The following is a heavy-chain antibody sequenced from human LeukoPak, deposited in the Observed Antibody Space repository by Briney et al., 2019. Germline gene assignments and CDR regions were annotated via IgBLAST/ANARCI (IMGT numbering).Heavy chain of an antibody. Sequence: SETLSLTCAVSGYSISSGYYWGWIRQPPGKGLEWIGSIYHSGSTYYNPSLKSRVTISVDTSTNQFSLKLSSVTAADIAVYYCASSPYYDFWSGYLGNNWFDPWGQGTLVTVSS. CDR2: IYHSGST. D-gene: IGHD3-3*01. J-gene: IGHJ5*02. V-gene: IGHV4-38-2*01. CDR1: GYSISSGYY. CDR3: ASSPYYDFWSGYLGNNWFDP.